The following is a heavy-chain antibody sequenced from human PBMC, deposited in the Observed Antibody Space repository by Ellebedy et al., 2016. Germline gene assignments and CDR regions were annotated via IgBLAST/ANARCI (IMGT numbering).Heavy chain of an antibody. Sequence: SETLSLTCSVSGGSISSSAHYWGWIRQPPGKVLEWIGGIYYSGSTHYNPSLKSRVTTSVDTSNNQFSLKLNSVTAADTAVYYCARAQWLGSPYMRFFIDYWGRGTLVTVSS. CDR3: ARAQWLGSPYMRFFIDY. V-gene: IGHV4-39*07. CDR1: GGSISSSAHY. D-gene: IGHD6-19*01. J-gene: IGHJ4*02. CDR2: IYYSGST.